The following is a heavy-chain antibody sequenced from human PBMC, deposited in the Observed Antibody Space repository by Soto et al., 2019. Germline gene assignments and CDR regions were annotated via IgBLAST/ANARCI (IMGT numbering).Heavy chain of an antibody. CDR1: GFSLSTSGVG. V-gene: IGHV2-5*02. CDR2: IYWDDDK. CDR3: AHRPSYCSGGSCYSGFDY. Sequence: SGATLVNPTQTLTLTCTFSGFSLSTSGVGVGWIRQPPGKALEWLALIYWDDDKRYSPSLKSRLTITKDTSKNQVVLTMTNMDPVDTATYYCAHRPSYCSGGSCYSGFDYWGQGTLVTVSS. D-gene: IGHD2-15*01. J-gene: IGHJ4*02.